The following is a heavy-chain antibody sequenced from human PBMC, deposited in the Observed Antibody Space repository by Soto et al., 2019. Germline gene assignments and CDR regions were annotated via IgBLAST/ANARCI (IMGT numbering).Heavy chain of an antibody. D-gene: IGHD5-12*01. CDR1: GFTFSNKA. CDR3: AKVPLRLDYFDY. Sequence: EVQLLESGGGLVQPGGSWSLPCAAPGFTFSNKALNWSRRAPGKGLEWVPAISGRGSTYYADSVKGRFTISRDNSKNTLYLQMNSLRAEDTAVYYCAKVPLRLDYFDYWGPGTLVTVSS. V-gene: IGHV3-23*01. J-gene: IGHJ4*02. CDR2: ISGRGST.